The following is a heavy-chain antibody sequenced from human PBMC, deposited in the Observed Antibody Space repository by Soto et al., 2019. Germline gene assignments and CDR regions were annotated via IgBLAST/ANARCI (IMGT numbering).Heavy chain of an antibody. D-gene: IGHD3-22*01. V-gene: IGHV1-46*01. CDR1: RYTFTSYY. Sequence: QVQLVQSGAEVKKPGASVKVSCKASRYTFTSYYMHWVRQAPGQGLEWMGIINPSGGSTSYAQKFQGRVTMTRDTSTSTVYMELSSLRSEDTAVYYCARWPKYYDSIRDAFDIWGQGTMVTVSS. CDR2: INPSGGST. J-gene: IGHJ3*02. CDR3: ARWPKYYDSIRDAFDI.